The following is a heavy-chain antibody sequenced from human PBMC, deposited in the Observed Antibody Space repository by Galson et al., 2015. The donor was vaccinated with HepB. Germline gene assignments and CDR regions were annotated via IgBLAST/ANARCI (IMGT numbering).Heavy chain of an antibody. D-gene: IGHD6-19*01. V-gene: IGHV3-23*01. CDR3: AIHEQRLAIFDY. CDR2: ISGSGGST. Sequence: SLRLSCAASGFTFSSYAMSWVRQAPGKGLEWVSAISGSGGSTYYADSVKGRFTISRDNSKNTLYLQMNSLRAEDTAVYYCAIHEQRLAIFDYWGQGTLVTVSS. J-gene: IGHJ4*02. CDR1: GFTFSSYA.